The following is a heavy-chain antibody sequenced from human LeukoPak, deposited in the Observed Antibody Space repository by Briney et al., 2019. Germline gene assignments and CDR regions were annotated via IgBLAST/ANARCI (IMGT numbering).Heavy chain of an antibody. D-gene: IGHD2-2*01. CDR1: GGSISSYY. CDR2: IYTSGST. Sequence: SETLSLTCTVSGGSISSYYWSWIRQPAGKGLEWIGRIYTSGSTNYNPSLKSRVTMSVDTSQNQFSLKLSSVTAADTAVYYCARVNRYCSSTSCYAEGYYYYMDVWGKGTTVTISS. V-gene: IGHV4-4*07. J-gene: IGHJ6*03. CDR3: ARVNRYCSSTSCYAEGYYYYMDV.